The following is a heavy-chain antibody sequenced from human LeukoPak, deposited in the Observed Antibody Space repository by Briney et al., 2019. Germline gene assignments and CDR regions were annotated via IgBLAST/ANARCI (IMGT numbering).Heavy chain of an antibody. Sequence: SETLSLTCAVYGGSFSGYYWSWIRQPPGKGLEWIGEINHSGSTNYNPSLKSRVTISVDTSKNQFSLKLSSVTAADTAVYYCARVGPGSGSYYFDYWGQGTLVTVSS. CDR3: ARVGPGSGSYYFDY. J-gene: IGHJ4*02. V-gene: IGHV4-34*01. CDR2: INHSGST. D-gene: IGHD6-19*01. CDR1: GGSFSGYY.